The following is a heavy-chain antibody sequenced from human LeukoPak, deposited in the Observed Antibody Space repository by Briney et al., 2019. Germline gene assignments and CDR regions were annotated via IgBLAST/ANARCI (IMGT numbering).Heavy chain of an antibody. D-gene: IGHD3-9*01. CDR1: GFTFSSYG. Sequence: PGGSLRLSCAASGFTFSSYGMHWVRQAPGKGLEWVAFIRYDGSNKYYADSVKGRFTISRDNSKNTLYLQMNSLRAEDTAVYYCAKAQDTLRYFDWLERAYWGQGTLVTVSS. V-gene: IGHV3-30*02. CDR2: IRYDGSNK. J-gene: IGHJ4*02. CDR3: AKAQDTLRYFDWLERAY.